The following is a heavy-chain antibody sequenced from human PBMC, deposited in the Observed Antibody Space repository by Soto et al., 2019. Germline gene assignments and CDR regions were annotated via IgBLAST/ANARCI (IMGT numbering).Heavy chain of an antibody. D-gene: IGHD2-2*01. CDR1: GGSISSYY. CDR3: ARGRCSSTSCYGDWFDP. Sequence: SETLSLTCTVSGGSISSYYWSWIRQPPGRGLEWIGFIYYAGSTKYNPSLNSRVTISVDTSKNQFSLKLSSVTAADTAVYYCARGRCSSTSCYGDWFDPWGQGTLVTVSS. J-gene: IGHJ5*02. CDR2: IYYAGST. V-gene: IGHV4-59*12.